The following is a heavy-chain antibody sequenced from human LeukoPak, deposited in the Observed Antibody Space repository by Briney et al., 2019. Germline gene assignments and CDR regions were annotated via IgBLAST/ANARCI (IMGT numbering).Heavy chain of an antibody. Sequence: SETLSLTCTVSGDSITRANYYWGCVRQPPGKGLEWIGSIYYSGSAFYNPSLKSRVTISVDTSKNQFSLRLSSVTAADTAVYYCARALRNYYDSTGRFDYWGQGTLVTVSS. CDR1: GDSITRANYY. J-gene: IGHJ4*02. V-gene: IGHV4-39*07. D-gene: IGHD3-22*01. CDR2: IYYSGSA. CDR3: ARALRNYYDSTGRFDY.